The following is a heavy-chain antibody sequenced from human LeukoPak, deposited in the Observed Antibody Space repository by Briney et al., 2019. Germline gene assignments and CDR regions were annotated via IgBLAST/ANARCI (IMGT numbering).Heavy chain of an antibody. D-gene: IGHD6-13*01. CDR3: ARDTGYGIASHFDY. V-gene: IGHV3-66*03. Sequence: GSLRLSCAASGFTVSNNYMSWVRQAPGKGLEWVSFIYNTGSTYYADSVKGRFTISRDNSKNTLYLQMNSLRAEDTAVYYCARDTGYGIASHFDYWGQGTLVTVSS. CDR1: GFTVSNNY. CDR2: IYNTGST. J-gene: IGHJ4*02.